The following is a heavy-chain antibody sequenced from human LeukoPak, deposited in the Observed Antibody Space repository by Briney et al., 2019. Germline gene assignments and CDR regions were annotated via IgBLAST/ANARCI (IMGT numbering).Heavy chain of an antibody. CDR2: TSDHLGNT. Sequence: ASVKVSCKASGHTFVNYGISWVRQAPGQGLEWMGWTSDHLGNTNKEYAHNFRGRVTLTADPSTSTAYMELRSLRSDDTAVYYCARARHVGSSTDGFDIWGQGTTVTVSS. D-gene: IGHD1-26*01. V-gene: IGHV1-18*01. CDR1: GHTFVNYG. J-gene: IGHJ3*02. CDR3: ARARHVGSSTDGFDI.